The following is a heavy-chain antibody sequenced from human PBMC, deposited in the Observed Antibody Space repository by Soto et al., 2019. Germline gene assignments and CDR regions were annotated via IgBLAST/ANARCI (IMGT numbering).Heavy chain of an antibody. CDR3: ARDGPYSYGSYYYYGMDV. D-gene: IGHD5-18*01. Sequence: QVQLQESGPGLVKPSQTLSLTCTVSGGSISSGGYYWSWIRQHPGKGLEWIGYIYYSGSTYYNPSLKRRVTISVDTSKNQFSLKLSSVTAADTAVYYCARDGPYSYGSYYYYGMDVWGQGTTVTVSS. CDR1: GGSISSGGYY. J-gene: IGHJ6*02. V-gene: IGHV4-31*03. CDR2: IYYSGST.